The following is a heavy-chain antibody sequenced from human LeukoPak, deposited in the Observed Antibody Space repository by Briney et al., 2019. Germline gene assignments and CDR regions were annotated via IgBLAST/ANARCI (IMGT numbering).Heavy chain of an antibody. CDR2: INPNSGGT. CDR1: GYTFTGYY. Sequence: ASVKVSCKASGYTFTGYYMHWVRQAPGQGLEWMGRINPNSGGTNYAQKFQGRVTMTRDTSISTAYMELSRLRSDDTAVYYCARVDAYYDSSGYFSNDYWGQGTLVTVSS. CDR3: ARVDAYYDSSGYFSNDY. V-gene: IGHV1-2*06. J-gene: IGHJ4*02. D-gene: IGHD3-22*01.